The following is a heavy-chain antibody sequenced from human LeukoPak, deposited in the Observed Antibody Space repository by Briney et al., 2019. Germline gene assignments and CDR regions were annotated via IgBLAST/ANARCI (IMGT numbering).Heavy chain of an antibody. CDR2: IYHSGST. J-gene: IGHJ4*02. Sequence: SETLSLTCAVSGGSISSVCYSWSWIRQPPGEGLEWIGYIYHSGSTSYNPSLKSRVTISVDRSKNQFSLKLSSVTAADTDVYYCAREGAGLREWYYFDYWGQGTLVTVSS. D-gene: IGHD3-3*01. CDR1: GGSISSVCYS. CDR3: AREGAGLREWYYFDY. V-gene: IGHV4-30-2*01.